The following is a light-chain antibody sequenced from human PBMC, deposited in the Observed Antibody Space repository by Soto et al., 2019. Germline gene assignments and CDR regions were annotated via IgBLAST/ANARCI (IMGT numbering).Light chain of an antibody. CDR3: QHYNNWLGT. CDR2: GAS. Sequence: EIVMTQSPATLSVSRGERATLSCRANQAISSNLAWYQQKPGQAPRLLIYGASTGATGIPDRFSGSGSGTEFTLTISSLQSEDFALYYCQHYNNWLGTFGGGTKVDIK. J-gene: IGKJ4*01. V-gene: IGKV3-15*01. CDR1: QAISSN.